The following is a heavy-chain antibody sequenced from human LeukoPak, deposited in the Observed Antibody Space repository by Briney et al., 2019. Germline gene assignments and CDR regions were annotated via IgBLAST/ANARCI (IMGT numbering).Heavy chain of an antibody. Sequence: PSETLSLTCTVSGYSISSGYYWGWIRQPPGKGLEWIGYIYYSGSTNYNPSLKSRVTISVDTSKNQFSLKLSSVTAADTAVYYCARDSGRHDYGDYGWFDPWGQGTLVTVSS. J-gene: IGHJ5*02. CDR2: IYYSGST. CDR1: GYSISSGYY. CDR3: ARDSGRHDYGDYGWFDP. V-gene: IGHV4-38-2*02. D-gene: IGHD4-17*01.